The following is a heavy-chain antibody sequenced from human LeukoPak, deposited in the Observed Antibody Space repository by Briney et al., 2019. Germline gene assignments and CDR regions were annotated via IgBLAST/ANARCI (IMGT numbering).Heavy chain of an antibody. Sequence: GGSLRLSCAVSGLTFSSYAMSWVRQAPGKGLEWVSGISASGGSTYYADYVKGRFTISGDSSKNTLYLQMNSLRAEDTAVYFCAKGSYGYVLYFDSWGQGALVTVSS. CDR3: AKGSYGYVLYFDS. CDR1: GLTFSSYA. D-gene: IGHD5-18*01. V-gene: IGHV3-23*01. CDR2: ISASGGST. J-gene: IGHJ4*02.